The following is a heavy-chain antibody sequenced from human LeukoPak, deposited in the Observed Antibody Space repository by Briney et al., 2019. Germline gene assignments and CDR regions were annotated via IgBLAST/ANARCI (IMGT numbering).Heavy chain of an antibody. CDR2: ISGSDGST. J-gene: IGHJ6*02. Sequence: GGSLRLSCAASGFTFSAYAMTWVRQAPGKGLEWVSVISGSDGSTYYADSVKGRFTTSRDNSKNTLHLQMNSLRAEDTAVYYCAKDQRYYDSSGSPYYYYGMDVWGQGTTVTVSS. CDR1: GFTFSAYA. D-gene: IGHD3-22*01. V-gene: IGHV3-23*01. CDR3: AKDQRYYDSSGSPYYYYGMDV.